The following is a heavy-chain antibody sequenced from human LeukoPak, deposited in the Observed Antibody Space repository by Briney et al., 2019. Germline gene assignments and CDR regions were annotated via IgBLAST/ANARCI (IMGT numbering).Heavy chain of an antibody. Sequence: GESLKISCKGSGYSFTSYWIGWVRQMPGKGLEWVGIIYPGDSDTRYSPSFQGQVTISADKSISTAYLQWSSLKASDTAMYYCARHYCSGGSCYWFDPWGQGTLVTVSS. D-gene: IGHD2-15*01. J-gene: IGHJ5*02. CDR2: IYPGDSDT. CDR3: ARHYCSGGSCYWFDP. CDR1: GYSFTSYW. V-gene: IGHV5-51*01.